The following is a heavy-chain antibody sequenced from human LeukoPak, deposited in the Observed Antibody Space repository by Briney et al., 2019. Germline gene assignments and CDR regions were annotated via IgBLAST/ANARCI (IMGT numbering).Heavy chain of an antibody. CDR2: ISAYNGNT. CDR1: GYTFTSYG. Sequence: ASVKVSCKASGYTFTSYGISWVRQAPGQGLEWMGWISAYNGNTNYAQKLQGRVTMTTDTSTSTAYMELRSLRSDDTAVYYCARIPVASFGELPLTLNYWGQGTLVTVSS. D-gene: IGHD3-10*01. V-gene: IGHV1-18*01. J-gene: IGHJ4*02. CDR3: ARIPVASFGELPLTLNY.